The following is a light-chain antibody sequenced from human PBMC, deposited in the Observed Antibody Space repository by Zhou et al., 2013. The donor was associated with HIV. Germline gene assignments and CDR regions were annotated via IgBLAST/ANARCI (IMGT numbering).Light chain of an antibody. V-gene: IGKV3-15*01. Sequence: EIVMTQSPGTLSVSPGERATLSCRASQSVGTNLAWYQQKTGQAPRLLIYGAFSRATGIPARFSGSGSGTGFTLTISSLQSEDFAVYYCQQYNNWPPLTFGGGTKVEIK. J-gene: IGKJ4*01. CDR3: QQYNNWPPLT. CDR1: QSVGTN. CDR2: GAF.